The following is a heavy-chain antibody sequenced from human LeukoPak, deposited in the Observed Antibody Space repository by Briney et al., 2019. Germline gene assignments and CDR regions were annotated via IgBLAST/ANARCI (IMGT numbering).Heavy chain of an antibody. CDR3: ARDDWDYYGSDDLNWFDP. CDR1: GGSISSYY. Sequence: SETLSLTCTVSGGSISSYYWSWIRQPAGKGLEWIGRIYTSGSTNYNPSLKSRVTMSVDTSKNQFSLKLSSVTAADTAVYYCARDDWDYYGSDDLNWFDPWGQGTLVTVSS. J-gene: IGHJ5*02. V-gene: IGHV4-4*07. D-gene: IGHD3-10*01. CDR2: IYTSGST.